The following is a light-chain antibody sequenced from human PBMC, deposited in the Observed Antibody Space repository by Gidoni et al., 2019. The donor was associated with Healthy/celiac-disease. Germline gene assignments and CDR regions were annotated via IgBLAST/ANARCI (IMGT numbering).Light chain of an antibody. Sequence: QSALTQPASVSGSPGQSITISCTGTSSDVGSYNLVSWYQQHPGKAPKLMIYEGSTRPSGVSNRFSGSKSVNTASLTISGLQAEDESDYYCCSYAGSSTFLFGGGTKLTVL. CDR3: CSYAGSSTFL. CDR1: SSDVGSYNL. CDR2: EGS. V-gene: IGLV2-23*01. J-gene: IGLJ2*01.